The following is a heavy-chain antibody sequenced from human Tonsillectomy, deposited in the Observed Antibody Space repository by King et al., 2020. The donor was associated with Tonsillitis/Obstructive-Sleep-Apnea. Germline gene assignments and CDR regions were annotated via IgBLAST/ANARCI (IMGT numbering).Heavy chain of an antibody. D-gene: IGHD3-22*01. CDR1: GYTFTRNY. Sequence: QLVQSGAEVKKPGASVKVSCKASGYTFTRNYMHWVRQAPGQGLEWMGTINPSGGSTSYAQKFQGRVTMTSDTSTSTVYMEVSSLRSEDTAVYYCARGRSYESKGNHYAVAGFFDCWSQGTWVTVSS. CDR2: INPSGGST. V-gene: IGHV1-46*01. J-gene: IGHJ4*02. CDR3: ARGRSYESKGNHYAVAGFFDC.